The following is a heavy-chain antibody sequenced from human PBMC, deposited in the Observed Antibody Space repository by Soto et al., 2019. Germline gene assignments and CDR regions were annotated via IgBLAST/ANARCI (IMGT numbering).Heavy chain of an antibody. Sequence: SETLSLTCAVSNDSISSSYWWSWVRQPPGKGLEWTGEIYHTGSTNYNSSFQGQVTISVDKSISSAYLQWSSLRASDTAMYYCARGGVSTRTFDYWGQGTPVTVSS. CDR3: ARGGVSTRTFDY. J-gene: IGHJ4*02. D-gene: IGHD3-3*01. V-gene: IGHV4-4*02. CDR2: IYHTGST. CDR1: NDSISSSYW.